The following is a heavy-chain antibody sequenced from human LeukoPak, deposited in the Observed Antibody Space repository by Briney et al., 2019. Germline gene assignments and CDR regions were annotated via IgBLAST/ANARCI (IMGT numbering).Heavy chain of an antibody. CDR1: GFTFSDYY. J-gene: IGHJ3*02. D-gene: IGHD3-10*01. Sequence: GGSLRLSCAASGFTFSDYYMSWIRQAPGKGLEWVSYISSSSSYTNYADSVKGRFTISRDSAKNSLYLQMNSLRAEDTAVYYCARVLLWFGELLQDAFDIWGQGTMVTVSS. V-gene: IGHV3-11*06. CDR2: ISSSSSYT. CDR3: ARVLLWFGELLQDAFDI.